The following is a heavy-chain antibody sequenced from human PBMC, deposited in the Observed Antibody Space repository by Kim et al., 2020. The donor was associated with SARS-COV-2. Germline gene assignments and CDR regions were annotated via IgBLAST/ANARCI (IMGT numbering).Heavy chain of an antibody. CDR3: AKQGTTGYGGMGWFDP. J-gene: IGHJ5*02. CDR2: IWYDGSNK. Sequence: GGSLRLSCAASGFTFSSYGMHLVRQAPGKGLEWVAVIWYDGSNKYYADSVKGRFTISRDNSKNTLYLQMNSLRAEDTAVYYCAKQGTTGYGGMGWFDPWGQGTLVTVSS. D-gene: IGHD1-1*01. V-gene: IGHV3-33*06. CDR1: GFTFSSYG.